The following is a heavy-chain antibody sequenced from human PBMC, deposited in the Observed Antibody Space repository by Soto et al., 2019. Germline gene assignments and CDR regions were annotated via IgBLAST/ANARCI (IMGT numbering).Heavy chain of an antibody. CDR1: DDSLSTFY. CDR2: IYASGST. V-gene: IGHV4-4*07. D-gene: IGHD2-21*01. J-gene: IGHJ5*02. Sequence: PSETLSLTCNVSDDSLSTFYWSWIRQPAGKGLEWIGRIYASGSTNYNPSLKGRVTMSVDTSKKQFSLEMISVTAADTAVYYCARSAIPRGGWFRPWGQGVLVTVSS. CDR3: ARSAIPRGGWFRP.